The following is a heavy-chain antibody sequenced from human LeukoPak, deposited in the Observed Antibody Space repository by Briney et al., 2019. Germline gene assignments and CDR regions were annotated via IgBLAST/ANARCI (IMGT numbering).Heavy chain of an antibody. V-gene: IGHV3-23*01. CDR2: ISGSGGST. CDR1: GFTFSSYA. CDR3: ARGPTNGQAFDY. D-gene: IGHD2-8*01. J-gene: IGHJ4*02. Sequence: GGSLRLSCAASGFTFSSYAMSWVRQAPGKGLEWVSAISGSGGSTYYADSVKGRFTISRDNSKNTLYLQMDSLRAEDTAVYYCARGPTNGQAFDYWGQGTLVTVSS.